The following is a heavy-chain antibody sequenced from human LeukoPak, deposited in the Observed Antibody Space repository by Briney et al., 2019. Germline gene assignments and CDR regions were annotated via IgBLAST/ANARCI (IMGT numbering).Heavy chain of an antibody. CDR3: ARGRIPVAGTSGRTGGMDV. CDR1: SYTFTSYG. Sequence: ASVKVSCKASSYTFTSYGISWVRQAPGQGLEWMGWISAYNGNTNYAQKLQGRVTMTTDTSTSTAYMELRSLRSDDTAVYYCARGRIPVAGTSGRTGGMDVWGQGTTVTVSS. CDR2: ISAYNGNT. V-gene: IGHV1-18*01. J-gene: IGHJ6*02. D-gene: IGHD6-19*01.